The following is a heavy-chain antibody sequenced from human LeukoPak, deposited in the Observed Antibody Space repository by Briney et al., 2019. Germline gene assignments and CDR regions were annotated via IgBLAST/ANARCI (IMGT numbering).Heavy chain of an antibody. D-gene: IGHD3-22*01. J-gene: IGHJ4*02. CDR1: GDSVSSNSAA. V-gene: IGHV6-1*01. CDR3: ARESDYYDSSGGLVDY. Sequence: SQTLSLTCALSGDSVSSNSAAWNWIRQSPSRGLEWLGRTYYRSKWYNDYAVSVKSRITINPDTSKNQFSLQLNSVTPEDTAVYYCARESDYYDSSGGLVDYWGQGTLVTVSS. CDR2: TYYRSKWYN.